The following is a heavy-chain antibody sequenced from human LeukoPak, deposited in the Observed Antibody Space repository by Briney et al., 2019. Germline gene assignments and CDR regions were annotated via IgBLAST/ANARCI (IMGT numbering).Heavy chain of an antibody. J-gene: IGHJ4*02. CDR3: ARNHYGSGSYPADY. D-gene: IGHD3-10*01. CDR2: INSGNGNT. CDR1: GYTFTSYA. V-gene: IGHV1-3*01. Sequence: GASVKVTCKACGYTFTSYAMHWVRQAPAQRLEWMGWINSGNGNTKYSQKFQGRVTITRDTSASTAYMELSSLRSEDTAVYYCARNHYGSGSYPADYWGQGTLVTVSS.